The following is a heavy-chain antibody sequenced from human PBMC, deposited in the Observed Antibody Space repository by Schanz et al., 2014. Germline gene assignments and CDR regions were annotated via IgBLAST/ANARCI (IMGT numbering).Heavy chain of an antibody. Sequence: EVQLVESGGGLVQPGGSLRLSCAASGFNFSSYSLNWVRQAPGKGLEWVSSISSRSSHIYYADSVKGRFTVSRDNAKNSVYLQMNGLRVEDTAVYYCAKSQGSSFDSWGQGTLVTVSS. V-gene: IGHV3-21*01. D-gene: IGHD6-13*01. CDR2: ISSRSSHI. CDR3: AKSQGSSFDS. J-gene: IGHJ4*02. CDR1: GFNFSSYS.